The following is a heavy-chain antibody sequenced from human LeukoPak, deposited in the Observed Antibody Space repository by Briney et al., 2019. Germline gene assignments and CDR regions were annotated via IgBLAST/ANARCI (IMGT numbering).Heavy chain of an antibody. V-gene: IGHV4-38-2*02. D-gene: IGHD3-10*01. CDR3: ARPYYYGSGSPFDY. J-gene: IGHJ4*02. CDR1: GYSIISGYY. Sequence: PSETLSLTCTVSGYSIISGYYWGWIRQPPGKGLEWIGSIYHSGSTYYNPSLKTRVTISVDTSKNQFSLKLSSVTAADTAVYYCARPYYYGSGSPFDYWGQGTLVTVSS. CDR2: IYHSGST.